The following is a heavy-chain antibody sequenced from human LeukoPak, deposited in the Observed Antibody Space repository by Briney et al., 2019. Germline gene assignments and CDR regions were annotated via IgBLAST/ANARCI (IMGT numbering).Heavy chain of an antibody. V-gene: IGHV3-30*14. CDR1: GFTFSSYA. J-gene: IGHJ4*02. Sequence: GRSLRLYCAASGFTFSSYAMHWVRQAPGKGLEGVAVIAYDGSNKYYADSVKGRFTISRDNAKNSLYLQVNSLRAEDTAVYYCARDLVYCGGDCSHFDYWGQGTLVTVSS. CDR2: IAYDGSNK. CDR3: ARDLVYCGGDCSHFDY. D-gene: IGHD2-21*02.